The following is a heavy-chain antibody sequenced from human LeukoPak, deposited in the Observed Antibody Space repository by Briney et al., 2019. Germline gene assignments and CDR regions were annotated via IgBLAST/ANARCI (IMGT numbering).Heavy chain of an antibody. D-gene: IGHD3-22*01. CDR3: AKDLDYYDSNYYGMDV. CDR2: ISGSGGST. V-gene: IGHV3-23*01. CDR1: GFTFSSYA. Sequence: GGSLRLSCAASGFTFSSYAMSWVRQAPGKGLEWVSAISGSGGSTYYGDSVKGRFTVSRDNSKNTLYLQMNSLRAQDTAVYYCAKDLDYYDSNYYGMDVWGQGTTVTVSS. J-gene: IGHJ6*02.